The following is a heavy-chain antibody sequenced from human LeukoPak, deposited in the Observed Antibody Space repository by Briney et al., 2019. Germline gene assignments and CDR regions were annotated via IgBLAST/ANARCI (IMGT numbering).Heavy chain of an antibody. CDR1: GGSISSYY. J-gene: IGHJ5*02. Sequence: PSETLSLTCTVSGGSISSYYWSWIRQPPGKGLEWIGYIYYSGSTNYNPSLKSRVTISVDTSKNQFSLKLSSVTAADTAVYYCARRREDWFDPWGQGTLVTVSS. V-gene: IGHV4-59*08. CDR3: ARRREDWFDP. CDR2: IYYSGST.